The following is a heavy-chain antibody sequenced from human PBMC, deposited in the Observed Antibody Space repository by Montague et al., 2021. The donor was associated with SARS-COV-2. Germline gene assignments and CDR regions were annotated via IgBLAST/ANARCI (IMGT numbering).Heavy chain of an antibody. J-gene: IGHJ4*02. V-gene: IGHV4-39*07. D-gene: IGHD3-10*01. CDR3: ATDRAGHYYFDN. CDR1: GGSTKTMRYY. CDR2: DYYTGHT. Sequence: SETLSLTCSVSGGSTKTMRYYWAWIRQSPGKGLEWIASDYYTGHTYYTPSLAARTAISLDTSANHFSLTLSSAAADDTAIYYCATDRAGHYYFDNWGQGTPVIVSS.